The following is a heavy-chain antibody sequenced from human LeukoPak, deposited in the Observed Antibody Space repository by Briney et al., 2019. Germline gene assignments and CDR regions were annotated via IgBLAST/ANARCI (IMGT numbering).Heavy chain of an antibody. Sequence: GGSLRLSCAASGFTFSTYTMNWVRQAPGKGLEWVSSISGSSSSIYYADSLKGRFTISRDNAKNSLYSQMNSLRAEDTAVYYCARSLGSGYCSGGNCYFDYWGQGTLVTVSS. CDR3: ARSLGSGYCSGGNCYFDY. V-gene: IGHV3-21*01. J-gene: IGHJ4*02. CDR2: ISGSSSSI. CDR1: GFTFSTYT. D-gene: IGHD2-15*01.